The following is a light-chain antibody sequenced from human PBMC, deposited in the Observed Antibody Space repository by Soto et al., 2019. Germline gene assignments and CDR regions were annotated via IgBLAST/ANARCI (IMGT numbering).Light chain of an antibody. CDR2: DTY. CDR3: QQHRNWPLT. Sequence: EVVLTQSPATLSLSPGERATLSCRTSQSISGELAWYQQTPGQAPRLIIFDTYNRATGIPARFSGSGSETDFTLTIGGLEPEDFAVYYCQQHRNWPLTFGGGTKVEI. V-gene: IGKV3-11*01. J-gene: IGKJ4*01. CDR1: QSISGE.